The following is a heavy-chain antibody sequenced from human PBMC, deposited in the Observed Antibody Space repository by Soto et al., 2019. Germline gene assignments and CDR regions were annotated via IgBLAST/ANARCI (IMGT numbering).Heavy chain of an antibody. Sequence: VGSLRRSCAASGCTVSSNYMSWVRQAPGKGLEWVSVIYNGGSTYYSDSVKSRFTISRDNSKNTLYLQMNSMIAEDTAVYYCARDREGIAVAGTCYYYYAMEVWGQGTTVTVSS. CDR3: ARDREGIAVAGTCYYYYAMEV. J-gene: IGHJ6*01. CDR2: IYNGGST. V-gene: IGHV3-53*01. CDR1: GCTVSSNY. D-gene: IGHD6-19*01.